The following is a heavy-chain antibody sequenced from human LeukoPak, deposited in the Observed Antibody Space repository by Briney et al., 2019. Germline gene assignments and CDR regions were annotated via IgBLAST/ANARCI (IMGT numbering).Heavy chain of an antibody. Sequence: GGSLRLSCAASGFSFSSFWMTWVRQTPGRGLEWVANIKQDGSEIYYVDSLKGRFIISRDDAKSSLYLQMNSLRAEDTAVYYCARSLGYCSGGSCYPFDCWGQGTLVTVSS. CDR1: GFSFSSFW. V-gene: IGHV3-7*04. J-gene: IGHJ4*02. D-gene: IGHD2-15*01. CDR3: ARSLGYCSGGSCYPFDC. CDR2: IKQDGSEI.